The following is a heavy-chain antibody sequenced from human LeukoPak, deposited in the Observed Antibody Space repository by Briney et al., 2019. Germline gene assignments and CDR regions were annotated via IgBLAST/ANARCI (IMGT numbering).Heavy chain of an antibody. V-gene: IGHV3-30*18. D-gene: IGHD2-15*01. CDR1: GFTFSSYG. J-gene: IGHJ4*02. CDR3: AKSGPNRFDY. CDR2: ISYDGSNK. Sequence: PGRSLRLSCAASGFTFSSYGMHWVRQAPGKGLEWVAVISYDGSNKYYADSVKGRFTISRDNSKNTLYLQMNSLRAEDTAVHFCAKSGPNRFDYWGQGTLVTVSS.